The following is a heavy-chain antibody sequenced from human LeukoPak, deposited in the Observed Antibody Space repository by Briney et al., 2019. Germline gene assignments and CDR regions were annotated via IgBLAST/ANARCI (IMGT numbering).Heavy chain of an antibody. CDR1: GFTFSSYG. J-gene: IGHJ6*02. V-gene: IGHV3-30*19. D-gene: IGHD2-2*01. CDR3: ARDGPEYCSSTSCITRYYYYYGMDV. Sequence: GGSLRLSCAASGFTFSSYGMHWVRQAPGKGLEWVAAISYDGSNKYYADSVKGRFTISRDNSKNTLYLQMNSPRAEDTAVYYCARDGPEYCSSTSCITRYYYYYGMDVWGQGTTVTVSS. CDR2: ISYDGSNK.